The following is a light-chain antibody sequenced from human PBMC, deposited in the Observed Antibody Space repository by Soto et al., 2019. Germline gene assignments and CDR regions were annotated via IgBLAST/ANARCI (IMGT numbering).Light chain of an antibody. CDR2: EGS. CDR1: SSDVGSYNL. V-gene: IGLV2-23*01. CDR3: CSYAGSSRV. Sequence: QSALTQPASVSGSPGQSITISCTGTSSDVGSYNLVSWYPQHPGKAPKLMIYEGSKRPSGVSNRFSGSKSGNTASLTISGLQAEDEADYYCCSYAGSSRVFGGGTKVTVL. J-gene: IGLJ2*01.